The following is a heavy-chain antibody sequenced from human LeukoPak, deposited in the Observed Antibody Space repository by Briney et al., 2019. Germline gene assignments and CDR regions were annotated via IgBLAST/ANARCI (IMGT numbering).Heavy chain of an antibody. J-gene: IGHJ6*03. D-gene: IGHD5-12*01. CDR3: ARGFLGGYDPLNYYYMDV. Sequence: GGSLRLSCAASGFTFSSYSMNWVRQAPGKGLEWVSYISSSSSTIYYADSVKGRFTISRDNAKNSLYLQMNSLRAEDTAVYYCARGFLGGYDPLNYYYMDVWGKGTTVTVSS. V-gene: IGHV3-48*01. CDR1: GFTFSSYS. CDR2: ISSSSSTI.